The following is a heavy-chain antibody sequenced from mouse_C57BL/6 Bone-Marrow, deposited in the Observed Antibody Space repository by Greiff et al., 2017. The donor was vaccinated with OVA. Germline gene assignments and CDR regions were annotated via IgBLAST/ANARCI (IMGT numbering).Heavy chain of an antibody. CDR1: GYTFTSYG. CDR2: IYPRSGDT. J-gene: IGHJ3*01. CDR3: ARRRLAY. Sequence: VQLQESGAELARPGASVKLSCKASGYTFTSYGISWVKQRPGQGLEWIGAIYPRSGDTYYNEKFKGKATLTADKSSSTAYMELRSLSSEDSAVYFCARRRLAYGGQGTLVTVSA. V-gene: IGHV1-81*01.